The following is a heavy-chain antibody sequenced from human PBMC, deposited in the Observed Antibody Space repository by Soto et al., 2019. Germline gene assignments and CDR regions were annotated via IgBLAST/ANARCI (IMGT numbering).Heavy chain of an antibody. CDR2: VYYSGST. D-gene: IGHD2-21*01. CDR1: GDSISTYY. CDR3: ARTRMIESWIDY. V-gene: IGHV4-59*01. J-gene: IGHJ4*01. Sequence: SETLSLTCDVSGDSISTYYWSWIRQPPGKGLEWIGYVYYSGSTLYNPSLESRVTMSIDMSKKQVSLKLTSVIAADTAVYYCARTRMIESWIDYWGQVTLVTVSS.